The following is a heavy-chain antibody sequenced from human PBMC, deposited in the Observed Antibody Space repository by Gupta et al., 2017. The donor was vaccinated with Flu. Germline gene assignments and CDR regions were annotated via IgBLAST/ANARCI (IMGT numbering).Heavy chain of an antibody. Sequence: QVQLQQWGAGLLKPSETLSLTCAVYGGSFSGYYWSWIRQPPGKGLEWIGEINHSGSTNYNPSLKSRVTISVDTSKNQFSLKLSSVTAADTAVYYCARNYGSGRNYYYGMDVWGQGTTVTGSS. CDR3: ARNYGSGRNYYYGMDV. V-gene: IGHV4-34*01. D-gene: IGHD3-10*01. CDR1: GGSFSGYY. CDR2: INHSGST. J-gene: IGHJ6*02.